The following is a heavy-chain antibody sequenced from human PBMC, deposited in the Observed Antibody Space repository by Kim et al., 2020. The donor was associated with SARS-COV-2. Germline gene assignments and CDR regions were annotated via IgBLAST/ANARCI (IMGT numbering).Heavy chain of an antibody. Sequence: GRKKYAAAVIGRFNISRDNSKNTLYLQMTSLRAEDTAVYYCTRDVFDGYWNWGQGTLVTVSS. V-gene: IGHV3-53*01. CDR3: TRDVFDGYWN. D-gene: IGHD1-1*01. J-gene: IGHJ4*02. CDR2: GRK.